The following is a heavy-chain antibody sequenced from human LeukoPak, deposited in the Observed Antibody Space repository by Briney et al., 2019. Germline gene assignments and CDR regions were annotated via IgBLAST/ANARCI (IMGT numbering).Heavy chain of an antibody. J-gene: IGHJ6*02. D-gene: IGHD3-10*01. V-gene: IGHV3-9*02. CDR2: IMWRSGST. CDR1: GFTSDDRA. Sequence: GGSLRLSCAVSGFTSDDRAMHWARQASGKGLEWVAGIMWRSGSTGYGDSVKGRFTISRDNAKKSLYLQMNGLRVEDTAFYYCTKDLTPGGADVWGQGTSVTVSS. CDR3: TKDLTPGGADV.